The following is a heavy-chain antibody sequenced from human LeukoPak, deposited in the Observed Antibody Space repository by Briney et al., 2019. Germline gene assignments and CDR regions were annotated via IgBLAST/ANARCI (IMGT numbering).Heavy chain of an antibody. CDR2: IYHSGNP. CDR1: GYSISSGYY. D-gene: IGHD5-12*01. CDR3: ASKSAYDFGFDY. V-gene: IGHV4-38-2*02. Sequence: SETLSLTCTVSGYSISSGYYWGWIRQPPGKGLEWIGNIYHSGNPYYNPSLKSRATISKDTPKNHFSLKLSSVTAADTAVYYCASKSAYDFGFDYWGQGALVTVSS. J-gene: IGHJ4*02.